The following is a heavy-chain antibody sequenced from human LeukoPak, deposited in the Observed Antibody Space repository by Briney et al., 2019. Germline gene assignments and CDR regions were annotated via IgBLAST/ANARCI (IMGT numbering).Heavy chain of an antibody. CDR2: FYYTGTT. Sequence: SETLSLTCTVSDGSIASSSYYWGWIRQPPGKGLEWIGAFYYTGTTYYNPSLKSRVTISVDTSKNQFSLKLSSVTAADTAVYYCARHVATHNWFDPWGQGTLVTVSS. J-gene: IGHJ5*02. CDR1: DGSIASSSYY. CDR3: ARHVATHNWFDP. D-gene: IGHD1-26*01. V-gene: IGHV4-39*01.